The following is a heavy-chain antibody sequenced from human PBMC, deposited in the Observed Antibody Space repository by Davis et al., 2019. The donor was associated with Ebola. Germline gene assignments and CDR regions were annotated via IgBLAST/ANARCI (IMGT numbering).Heavy chain of an antibody. CDR3: AKGDYDFWSGYRPIDDYYGMDV. D-gene: IGHD3-3*01. V-gene: IGHV3-73*01. J-gene: IGHJ6*02. Sequence: GGSLRLSCAASGFTFSNYAMSWVRQASGKGLEWVGRIRSKANSYATAYAASVKGRFTISRDDSKNTASLQMNSLKTEDTAVYYCAKGDYDFWSGYRPIDDYYGMDVWGQGTTVTVSS. CDR2: IRSKANSYAT. CDR1: GFTFSNYA.